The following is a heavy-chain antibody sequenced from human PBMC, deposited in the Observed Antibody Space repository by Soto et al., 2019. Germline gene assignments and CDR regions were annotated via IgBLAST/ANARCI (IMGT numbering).Heavy chain of an antibody. D-gene: IGHD2-2*01. J-gene: IGHJ4*02. CDR3: ARGGYCSSTSCYDY. Sequence: EVQLVESGGGLVKPGGSLRLSCAASGFTFNSYTLNWVRQAPGKGLEWVSSISSSRTYIYYTDSVKGRFTISRDNTKDSLYLQMNSLRAEDTAVYYCARGGYCSSTSCYDYWGQGTLVTVSS. CDR1: GFTFNSYT. CDR2: ISSSRTYI. V-gene: IGHV3-21*01.